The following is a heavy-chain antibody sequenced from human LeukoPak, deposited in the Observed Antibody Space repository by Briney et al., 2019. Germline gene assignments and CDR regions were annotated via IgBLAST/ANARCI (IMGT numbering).Heavy chain of an antibody. Sequence: SETLSLTCTVSGGSISSGGYYWSWIRQPPGKGLEWIGYIYHSGSTYYNPSLKSRVTISVDRSKNQFSLKLSSVTAADTAVYYCTRPLHCSSTTCYDWFDPWGQGTLVTVSS. J-gene: IGHJ5*02. D-gene: IGHD2-2*01. CDR1: GGSISSGGYY. CDR2: IYHSGST. V-gene: IGHV4-30-2*01. CDR3: TRPLHCSSTTCYDWFDP.